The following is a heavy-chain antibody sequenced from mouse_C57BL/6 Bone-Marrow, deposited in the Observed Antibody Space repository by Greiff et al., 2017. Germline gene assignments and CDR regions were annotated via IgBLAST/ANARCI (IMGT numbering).Heavy chain of an antibody. CDR1: GYSITSGYY. V-gene: IGHV3-6*01. J-gene: IGHJ2*01. Sequence: EVQLQESGPGLVKPSQSLSLTCSVTGYSITSGYYWNWIRQFPGNKLEWMGYISYDGSNNYNPSLKNRISITRDTSKNQFFLKLNSVTTEDTATYSCARNYDDYSYYCDYWGQGTTLTVSS. CDR2: ISYDGSN. CDR3: ARNYDDYSYYCDY. D-gene: IGHD2-3*01.